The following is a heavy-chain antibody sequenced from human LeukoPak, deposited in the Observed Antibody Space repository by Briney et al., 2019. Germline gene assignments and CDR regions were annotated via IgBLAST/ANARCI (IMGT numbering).Heavy chain of an antibody. J-gene: IGHJ3*02. CDR1: GGTFSSYA. D-gene: IGHD2-2*01. CDR3: ANHHCSSTSCPPTNAFDI. V-gene: IGHV1-69*05. CDR2: IIPIFGTA. Sequence: SVKVSCKASGGTFSSYAISWVRQAPGQGLEWMGGIIPIFGTANYAQKFQGRVTITTDESTSTAYMELSSLRSEDTAVYYCANHHCSSTSCPPTNAFDIWGQGTMVTVSS.